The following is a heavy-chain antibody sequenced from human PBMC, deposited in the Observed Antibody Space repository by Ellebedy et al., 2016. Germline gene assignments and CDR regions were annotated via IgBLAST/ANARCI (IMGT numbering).Heavy chain of an antibody. CDR3: ANDPLMYGSGSYFAWDY. CDR2: ISYDGSNK. Sequence: GGSLRLXCAASGFTFSSYGMHWVRQAPGKGLEWVAVISYDGSNKYYADSVKGRFTISRDNSKNTLYLQMNSLRAEDTAVYYCANDPLMYGSGSYFAWDYWGQGTLVTVSS. J-gene: IGHJ4*02. D-gene: IGHD3-10*01. CDR1: GFTFSSYG. V-gene: IGHV3-30*18.